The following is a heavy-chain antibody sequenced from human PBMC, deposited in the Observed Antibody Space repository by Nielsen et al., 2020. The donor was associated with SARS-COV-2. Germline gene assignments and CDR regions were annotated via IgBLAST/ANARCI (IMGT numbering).Heavy chain of an antibody. CDR3: AKGDGNNWSPFLYLDY. D-gene: IGHD1-1*01. V-gene: IGHV3-23*01. CDR1: GFTFGRYA. Sequence: GESLKISCEVSGFTFGRYAMSWVRQAPGKGLEWVSVIGTSGGSTKHADSVKGRFTISRDNSKNTLYLHMNSLRADDTAVYYCAKGDGNNWSPFLYLDYWDQGTLVTVSS. J-gene: IGHJ4*02. CDR2: IGTSGGST.